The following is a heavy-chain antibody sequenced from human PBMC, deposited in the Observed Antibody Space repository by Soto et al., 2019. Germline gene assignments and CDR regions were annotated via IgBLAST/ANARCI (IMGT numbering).Heavy chain of an antibody. CDR1: GYTFTSYD. CDR3: ARASGPPYYYYYMDV. D-gene: IGHD2-8*02. Sequence: ASVKVSCKASGYTFTSYDINWVRQATGQGLEWMGWMNPNSGNTGYAQKFQGRVTMTRNTSISTAYMELSSLRSEDTAVYYCARASGPPYYYYYMDVWGKGTTVTVSS. CDR2: MNPNSGNT. J-gene: IGHJ6*03. V-gene: IGHV1-8*01.